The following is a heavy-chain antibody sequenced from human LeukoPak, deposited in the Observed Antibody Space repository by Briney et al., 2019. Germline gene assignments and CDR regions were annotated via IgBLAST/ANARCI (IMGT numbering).Heavy chain of an antibody. J-gene: IGHJ5*02. D-gene: IGHD1-26*01. CDR3: ARNAGSYFEFAP. V-gene: IGHV1-18*01. CDR1: GYTFSTYG. Sequence: ASVKVSCKTSGYTFSTYGLRWLRQAPGQGLQWRGWISGNSGKTHSAQKLQDRVTLTTDTSSTTAFMELRSLRSDDTAMYYCARNAGSYFEFAPWGQGTLVTVSS. CDR2: ISGNSGKT.